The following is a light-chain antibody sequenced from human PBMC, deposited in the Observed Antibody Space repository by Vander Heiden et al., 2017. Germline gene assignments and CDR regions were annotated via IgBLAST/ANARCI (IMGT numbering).Light chain of an antibody. CDR1: QYLLYRDGNNY. CDR2: LGS. J-gene: IGKJ1*01. V-gene: IGKV2-28*01. CDR3: MQPLETPRT. Sequence: VLPQSPLFLPVTPGALASISCRSSQYLLYRDGNNYLDWYLQKAGQSPQLLIYLGSTRASGVPERFTGSGSGTDFALKITRVEAEDVGIYYCMQPLETPRTFGQGTKVEI.